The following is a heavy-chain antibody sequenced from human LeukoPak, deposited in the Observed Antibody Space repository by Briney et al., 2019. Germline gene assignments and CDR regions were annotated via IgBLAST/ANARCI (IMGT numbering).Heavy chain of an antibody. CDR3: ARANGSGSLGGYFDY. Sequence: SETLSLTCTVSGGSISSGGYYWGWIRQPPGKGLEWIGSIYYSGSTYYNPSLKSRVTISVDTSKNQFSLKLSSVTAADTAVYYCARANGSGSLGGYFDYWGQGTLVTVSS. J-gene: IGHJ4*02. D-gene: IGHD3-10*01. CDR1: GGSISSGGYY. V-gene: IGHV4-39*07. CDR2: IYYSGST.